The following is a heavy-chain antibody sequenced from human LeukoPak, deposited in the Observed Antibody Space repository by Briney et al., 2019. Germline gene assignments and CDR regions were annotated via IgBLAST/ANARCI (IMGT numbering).Heavy chain of an antibody. J-gene: IGHJ4*02. CDR1: GGSFSGYY. Sequence: SETLSLTCALYGGSFSGYYWSWIRQPPGKGLEWIGEINHSGSTNYNPSLKSRVTISVDTSKNQFSLKLSSVTAADTAVYYCAIGRWLRHFDYWGQGTLVTVSS. D-gene: IGHD5-12*01. CDR2: INHSGST. V-gene: IGHV4-34*01. CDR3: AIGRWLRHFDY.